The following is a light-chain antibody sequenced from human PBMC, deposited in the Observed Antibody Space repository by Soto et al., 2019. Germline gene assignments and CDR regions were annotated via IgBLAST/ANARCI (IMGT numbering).Light chain of an antibody. Sequence: QSALTQPASVSGSLGQSITISCTGTSSDVGGYNYVSWYQQHPGKVPKLMIYEVNNRPSWVSNRFSGSKSANTASLTISGLQADDEADYYCSSFTSSSTQVFGGGTKLTVL. CDR2: EVN. V-gene: IGLV2-14*01. CDR1: SSDVGGYNY. J-gene: IGLJ3*02. CDR3: SSFTSSSTQV.